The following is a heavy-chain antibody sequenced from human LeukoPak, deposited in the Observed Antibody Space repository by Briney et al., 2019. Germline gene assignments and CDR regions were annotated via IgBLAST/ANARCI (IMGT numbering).Heavy chain of an antibody. CDR3: ARITDPDYRSGWSGADY. J-gene: IGHJ4*02. CDR2: IYPTGHT. V-gene: IGHV4-4*07. D-gene: IGHD6-19*01. Sequence: SETLSLTCTVSGGSISSHYWSWIRQPPGKGLEWIGRIYPTGHTHYNPSLKSRVTMSVDTSKNQFSLKMTSLTAADTAVYYCARITDPDYRSGWSGADYWGRGTQVTVSA. CDR1: GGSISSHY.